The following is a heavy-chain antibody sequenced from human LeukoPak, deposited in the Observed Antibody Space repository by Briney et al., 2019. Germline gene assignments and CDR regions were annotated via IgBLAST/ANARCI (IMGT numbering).Heavy chain of an antibody. V-gene: IGHV1-2*06. CDR3: ASIDGYNLVH. J-gene: IGHJ1*01. D-gene: IGHD5-24*01. Sequence: ASVKVSCIASGYTFTGYYLHWVRQAPGQGLEWMGRINPNSGDTNSPQNLQGRVTMTRDTSISTAYMELSSLRSDDTAVYYCASIDGYNLVHWGQGTLVTVSS. CDR2: INPNSGDT. CDR1: GYTFTGYY.